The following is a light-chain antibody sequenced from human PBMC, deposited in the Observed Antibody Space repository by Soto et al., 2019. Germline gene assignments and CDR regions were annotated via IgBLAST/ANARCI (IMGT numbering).Light chain of an antibody. J-gene: IGKJ4*01. CDR2: DAS. Sequence: EIVLTQSPGTQSLSPGERATLSCRASQSVSSSYLAWYQQKPGQAPRLLIYDASSRATGIPDRFSGSGSGTDSTLTISRLEPEDFAVYYCQQYGSSPLTFGGGTKVEIK. V-gene: IGKV3-20*01. CDR1: QSVSSSY. CDR3: QQYGSSPLT.